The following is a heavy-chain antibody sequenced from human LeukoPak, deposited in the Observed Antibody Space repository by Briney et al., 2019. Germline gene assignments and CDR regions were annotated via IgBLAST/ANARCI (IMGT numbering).Heavy chain of an antibody. CDR2: ISYDGSNK. D-gene: IGHD2-21*02. Sequence: GGSLRLSCAASGFTSSSYGMHWVRQAPGKGLEWVAVISYDGSNKYYADSVKGRFTISRDNSKNTLYLQMNSLRAEDTAVYYCAKSRDNCGGDCYPFDYWGQGTLVTVSS. CDR3: AKSRDNCGGDCYPFDY. V-gene: IGHV3-30*18. J-gene: IGHJ4*02. CDR1: GFTSSSYG.